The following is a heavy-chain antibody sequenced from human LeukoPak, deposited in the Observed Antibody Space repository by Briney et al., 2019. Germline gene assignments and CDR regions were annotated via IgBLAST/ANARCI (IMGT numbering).Heavy chain of an antibody. Sequence: SMKVSCKISGATFCSYGLTWVRHAPGQGLEWMGGIVPIFGTTNYAQKFQGRVTMTRNTSISTAYMELSSLRSEDTAVYYCARDSIVVVPAAMGMRHYYYYMDVWGKGTTVTIS. CDR3: ARDSIVVVPAAMGMRHYYYYMDV. CDR2: IVPIFGTT. J-gene: IGHJ6*03. D-gene: IGHD2-2*01. V-gene: IGHV1-69*05. CDR1: GATFCSYG.